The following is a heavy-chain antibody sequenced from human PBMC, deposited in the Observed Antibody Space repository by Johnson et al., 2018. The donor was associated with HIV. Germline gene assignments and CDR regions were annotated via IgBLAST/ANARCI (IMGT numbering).Heavy chain of an antibody. J-gene: IGHJ3*02. CDR2: IKSKTDGGTT. Sequence: VQLVESGGGLVKPGGSLTLSCAASGFTFSNAWMNWVRQAPGKGLEWVGRIKSKTDGGTTDYAAPVKGRFTISRDDSKNTLYLQMKSLRAEDTAVYYCAELPGFGDYDDGAFDIWGQGTMVTVSS. CDR3: AELPGFGDYDDGAFDI. CDR1: GFTFSNAW. D-gene: IGHD4-17*01. V-gene: IGHV3-15*01.